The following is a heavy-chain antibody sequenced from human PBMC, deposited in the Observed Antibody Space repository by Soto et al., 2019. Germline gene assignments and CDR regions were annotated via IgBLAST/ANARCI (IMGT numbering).Heavy chain of an antibody. J-gene: IGHJ5*02. CDR3: ARGKQIWLGGHHAHWFDT. CDR1: GGSISSYY. V-gene: IGHV4-59*01. Sequence: PSETLSLTCTVSGGSISSYYWSWIRQPPGKGLEWIGYIYYSGSTNYNPSLKSRVTISVDTSKNQFSLKLSSVTAADTAVYYCARGKQIWLGGHHAHWFDTWGQGTLVTVSS. CDR2: IYYSGST. D-gene: IGHD5-18*01.